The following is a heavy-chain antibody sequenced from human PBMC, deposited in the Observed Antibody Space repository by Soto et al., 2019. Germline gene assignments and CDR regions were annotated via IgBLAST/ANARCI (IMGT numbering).Heavy chain of an antibody. D-gene: IGHD5-12*01. CDR2: INSDGSST. CDR3: ARSVATTVDY. CDR1: GFTFSSYW. Sequence: GGSLRLSCAASGFTFSSYWMHWVRQAPGKGLVGVSRINSDGSSTSYADSVKGRFTISRDNAKNTLYLQMNSLRAEDTAVYYCARSVATTVDYWGQGTLVTVSS. J-gene: IGHJ4*02. V-gene: IGHV3-74*01.